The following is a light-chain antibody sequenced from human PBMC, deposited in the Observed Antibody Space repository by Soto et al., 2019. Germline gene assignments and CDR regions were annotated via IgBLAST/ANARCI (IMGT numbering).Light chain of an antibody. Sequence: QSVLTQPPSVSGAPGQRVTISCTGSSSTIGAGYDVHWYQQLPGTAPKLLIFGNSNRPSGVPDRFSGSKSATSASLAITGLQAEDEADYYCQSYDSSLATDVFGTGTKLTVL. CDR3: QSYDSSLATDV. J-gene: IGLJ1*01. CDR2: GNS. CDR1: SSTIGAGYD. V-gene: IGLV1-40*01.